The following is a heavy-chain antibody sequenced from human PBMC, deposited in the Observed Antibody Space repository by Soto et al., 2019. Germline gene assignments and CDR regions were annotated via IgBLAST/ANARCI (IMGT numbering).Heavy chain of an antibody. J-gene: IGHJ6*03. CDR2: IIPILGIA. V-gene: IGHV1-69*04. CDR3: AREITDYYYYMDV. Sequence: GASVKVSCKASGGTFSSYTISWVRQAPGQGLEWMGRIIPILGIANYAQKFQGRVTITADKSTSTAYMELRSLRSEDTAVYYCAREITDYYYYMDVWGKGTTVTVSS. CDR1: GGTFSSYT.